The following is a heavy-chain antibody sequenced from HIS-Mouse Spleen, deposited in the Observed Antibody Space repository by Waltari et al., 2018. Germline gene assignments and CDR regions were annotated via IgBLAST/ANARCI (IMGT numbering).Heavy chain of an antibody. CDR1: GFTFSSYA. V-gene: IGHV3-30-3*01. D-gene: IGHD3-10*01. CDR3: ARVTGGGY. CDR2: ISYDGSNK. Sequence: QVQLVESGGGVVQPGRSLRLSCAAPGFTFSSYARHWVRQAPGKGLEWVAVISYDGSNKYYADSVKGRFTISRDNSKNTLYLQMNSLRAEDTAVYYCARVTGGGYWGQGTLVTVSS. J-gene: IGHJ4*02.